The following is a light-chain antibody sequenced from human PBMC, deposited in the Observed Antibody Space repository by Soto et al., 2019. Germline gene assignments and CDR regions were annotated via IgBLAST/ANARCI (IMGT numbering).Light chain of an antibody. V-gene: IGLV2-14*03. CDR2: DVT. CDR1: SSDVGGYNY. CDR3: SSYRRGSTYV. J-gene: IGLJ1*01. Sequence: QSVLTQPASVSGSPGQSITVSCTGTSSDVGGYNYVSWYPQHPGKAPRLLIYDVTNRPSGVSNRFSGSKSGNTASLTISGLQADDEADYYCSSYRRGSTYVFGTGTKLTVL.